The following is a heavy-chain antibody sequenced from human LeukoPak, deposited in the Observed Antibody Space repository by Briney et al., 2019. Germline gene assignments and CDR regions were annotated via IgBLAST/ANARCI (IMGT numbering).Heavy chain of an antibody. D-gene: IGHD2-2*01. CDR3: ARIRYCGGISCYYIDY. J-gene: IGHJ4*02. CDR2: IDPNTGDS. Sequence: GASVKVSCKASGYTFTGYYMHWVRQAPGQGLEWMGWIDPNTGDSNYVQKFQGRVTMTRDTSISTAYMEPSRLRSDDTAFYYCARIRYCGGISCYYIDYWGQGTLVTVSA. CDR1: GYTFTGYY. V-gene: IGHV1-2*02.